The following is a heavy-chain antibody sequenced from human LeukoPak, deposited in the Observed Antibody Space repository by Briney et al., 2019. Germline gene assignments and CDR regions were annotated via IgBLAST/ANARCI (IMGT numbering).Heavy chain of an antibody. CDR2: ISAGNGNT. CDR1: GYTFTSYA. D-gene: IGHD6-19*01. Sequence: ASVKVSCKASGYTFTSYAMHWVRQAPGQRLEWMGWISAGNGNTKYSQKFQGRVTITRDTSASTAYMELSSLRSEDTAVYYCARADGSSGWYTVIGYWGQGTLVTVSS. J-gene: IGHJ4*02. CDR3: ARADGSSGWYTVIGY. V-gene: IGHV1-3*01.